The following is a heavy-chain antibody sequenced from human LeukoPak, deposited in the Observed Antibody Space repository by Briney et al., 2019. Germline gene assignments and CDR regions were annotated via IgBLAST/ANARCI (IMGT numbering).Heavy chain of an antibody. CDR3: ARHVFVPSGSGSYYHEFDY. J-gene: IGHJ4*02. Sequence: PSETLSLTCTVSGGSISSGGYYWSWIRQHPGQGLEWIGYIYYSGSTNYNPSLKSRVTISVDTSKNQFSLKLSSVTAADTAVYYCARHVFVPSGSGSYYHEFDYWGQGTLVTVSS. CDR1: GGSISSGGYY. CDR2: IYYSGST. V-gene: IGHV4-61*08. D-gene: IGHD3-10*01.